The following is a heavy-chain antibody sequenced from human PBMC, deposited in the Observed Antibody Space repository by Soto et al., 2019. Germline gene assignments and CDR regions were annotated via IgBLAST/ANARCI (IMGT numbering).Heavy chain of an antibody. CDR1: GFTFSSYG. J-gene: IGHJ4*02. D-gene: IGHD3-16*01. CDR3: ARDLGTFGTLGGSYFDY. CDR2: IWYDGSNK. V-gene: IGHV3-33*01. Sequence: QVHLVESGGGVVQPGGSLRLSCAASGFTFSSYGFHWVRQAPGKGLEWMALIWYDGSNKHYADSVKGRFTISKDNSKNTLYLQMSSLRADDTAVYYCARDLGTFGTLGGSYFDYWGQGTLVIVSS.